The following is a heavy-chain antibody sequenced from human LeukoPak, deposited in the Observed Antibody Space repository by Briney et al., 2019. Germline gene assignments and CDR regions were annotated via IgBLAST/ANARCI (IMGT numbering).Heavy chain of an antibody. CDR3: ASTSRNGDSSGWYDI. Sequence: PGGSLRLSCAASGLTFSSYAMSWVRQAPGKGLEWVSAISGSGGSTYYADFVKGRFTISRDNSKNTLYLQMNSLRAEDTAVYYCASTSRNGDSSGWYDIWGQGTMVIVSS. V-gene: IGHV3-23*01. CDR1: GLTFSSYA. D-gene: IGHD6-19*01. J-gene: IGHJ3*02. CDR2: ISGSGGST.